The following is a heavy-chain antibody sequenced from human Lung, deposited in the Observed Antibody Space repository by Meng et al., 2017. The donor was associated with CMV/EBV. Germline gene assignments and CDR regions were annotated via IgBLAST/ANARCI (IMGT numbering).Heavy chain of an antibody. CDR1: GYTFTAHY. D-gene: IGHD7-27*01. CDR2: IHPHRGDT. V-gene: IGHV1-2*02. J-gene: IGHJ4*02. Sequence: ASXXVSCKASGYTFTAHYFHWVRQAPGQGLEWMGWIHPHRGDTNYAQQFQGRVTLTRDTSNNTGYMELTRLTSDDTAVYYCARDNNWGRDYWGQGTVVNGAS. CDR3: ARDNNWGRDY.